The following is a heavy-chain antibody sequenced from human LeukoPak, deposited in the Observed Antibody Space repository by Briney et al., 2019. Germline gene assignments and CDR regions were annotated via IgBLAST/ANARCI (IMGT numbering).Heavy chain of an antibody. D-gene: IGHD3-10*01. V-gene: IGHV3-20*04. CDR3: AKVGPSLVRGLIRGGARYYYNYMDV. J-gene: IGHJ6*03. Sequence: GGSLRLSCAASGFTFDDYSMTWVRQAPGKGLEWVSGINWNGGSTGYADSVKGRFTISRDNAKNTLYLQMNSLRAEDTAVYYCAKVGPSLVRGLIRGGARYYYNYMDVWGKGTTVTISS. CDR1: GFTFDDYS. CDR2: INWNGGST.